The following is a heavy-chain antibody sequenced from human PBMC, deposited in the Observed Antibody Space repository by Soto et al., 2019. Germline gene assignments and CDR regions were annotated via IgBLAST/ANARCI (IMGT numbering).Heavy chain of an antibody. CDR2: INPSGGST. D-gene: IGHD5-12*01. Sequence: QVQLVQCGAEVKKPGASVKVSCKASGYTFTSYYMHWVRQAPGQGLEWMGIINPSGGSTSYAQKFQDRVTMTWDTSTSTVYMELSSLTSEDTAVYYCARGLRRYFDYWGQGTLVTVSS. V-gene: IGHV1-46*03. J-gene: IGHJ4*02. CDR1: GYTFTSYY. CDR3: ARGLRRYFDY.